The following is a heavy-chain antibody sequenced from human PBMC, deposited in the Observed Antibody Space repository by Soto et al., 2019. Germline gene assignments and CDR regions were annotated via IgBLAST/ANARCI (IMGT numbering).Heavy chain of an antibody. CDR3: ARVLGWATTYSWFDP. J-gene: IGHJ5*02. D-gene: IGHD1-1*01. Sequence: SETLSLTCAVYGGSFSGCYWSWIRQPPGKGLEWIGEINHSGSTNYNPSLKSRVTISVDTSKNQFSLKLSSVTAADTAVYYCARVLGWATTYSWFDPWGQGTLVTVSS. CDR2: INHSGST. CDR1: GGSFSGCY. V-gene: IGHV4-34*01.